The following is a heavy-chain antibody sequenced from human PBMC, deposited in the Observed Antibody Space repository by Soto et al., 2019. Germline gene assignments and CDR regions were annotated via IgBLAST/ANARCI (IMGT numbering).Heavy chain of an antibody. Sequence: ECLKIAFKGFGYTFTTFWIGWVRQIPGEVLGWMGIIYPCDSDARYSPSFEGQVTMSVDKSISTAYLQWSSLKASDSAMYYCARGYCTTSICDPWFDPWGQGTLVTVSS. V-gene: IGHV5-51*01. CDR3: ARGYCTTSICDPWFDP. CDR2: IYPCDSDA. D-gene: IGHD2-8*01. J-gene: IGHJ5*02. CDR1: GYTFTTFW.